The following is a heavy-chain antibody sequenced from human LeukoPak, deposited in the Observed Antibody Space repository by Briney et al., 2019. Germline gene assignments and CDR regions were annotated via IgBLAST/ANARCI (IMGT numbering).Heavy chain of an antibody. J-gene: IGHJ4*02. V-gene: IGHV4-39*02. CDR3: ARVGFGGYSYGYVDF. CDR1: GGSISSSRYS. CDR2: INYSGST. D-gene: IGHD5-18*01. Sequence: SETLSLTCTVSGGSISSSRYSWGWIRQPPGKGLEWIGTINYSGSTYYNPSLKSRVTISVDTSKNQFSLRLSSVTDADTAVYYCARVGFGGYSYGYVDFWGQGTLVTVSS.